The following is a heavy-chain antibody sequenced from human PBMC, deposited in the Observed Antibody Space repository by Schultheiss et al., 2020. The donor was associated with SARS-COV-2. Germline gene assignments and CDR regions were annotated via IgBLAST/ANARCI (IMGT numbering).Heavy chain of an antibody. CDR2: INHSGST. V-gene: IGHV4-34*01. D-gene: IGHD3-3*01. Sequence: GSLRLSCAVYGGSFSGYYWSWIRQPAGKGLEWIGEINHSGSTNYNPSLKSRATISVHPSKNQFSLKLSSVTAADTAVYYCARGRVYYDFWSGYEVGYYYMDVWGKGTTVTVSS. J-gene: IGHJ6*03. CDR3: ARGRVYYDFWSGYEVGYYYMDV. CDR1: GGSFSGYY.